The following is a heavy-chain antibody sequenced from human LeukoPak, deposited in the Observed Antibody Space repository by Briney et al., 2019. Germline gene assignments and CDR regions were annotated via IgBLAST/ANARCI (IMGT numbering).Heavy chain of an antibody. V-gene: IGHV3-21*01. Sequence: GGSLRLSCAASGFTFCSYSMNWVRQAPGKGLEWVSSISSSSSYIYDADSVKGRFTISRDNAKNSLSLQMDSLRAEDTAVYYCVKGRVGGWSHDAFDIWGQGTTVTVSS. CDR2: ISSSSSYI. D-gene: IGHD6-19*01. CDR1: GFTFCSYS. CDR3: VKGRVGGWSHDAFDI. J-gene: IGHJ3*02.